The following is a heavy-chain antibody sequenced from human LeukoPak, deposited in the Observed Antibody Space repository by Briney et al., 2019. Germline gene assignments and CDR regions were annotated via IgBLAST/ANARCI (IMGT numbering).Heavy chain of an antibody. D-gene: IGHD3-16*01. Sequence: GASVKVSCESSGYIFNNYAINWVRQAPGQGLEWMGWINTNTGNPTYARGFTGRFVFSSDTSVRMAYLQISSLKAEDTAVYYCARSNNDGDYLGVGFDYWGQGTLFTVSS. CDR3: ARSNNDGDYLGVGFDY. V-gene: IGHV7-4-1*04. J-gene: IGHJ4*02. CDR2: INTNTGNP. CDR1: GYIFNNYA.